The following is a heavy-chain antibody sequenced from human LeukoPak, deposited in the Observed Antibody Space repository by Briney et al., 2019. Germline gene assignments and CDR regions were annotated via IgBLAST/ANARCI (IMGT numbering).Heavy chain of an antibody. CDR2: INHSGST. CDR3: ASYYDSSGLDY. Sequence: NASETLSLTCAVYGGSFRGYYWSWIRQPPGKGLEWIGEINHSGSTNYNPPLKSRVTISVDTSKNQFSLKLSSVTAADTAVYYCASYYDSSGLDYWGQGTLVTVSS. J-gene: IGHJ4*02. D-gene: IGHD3-22*01. CDR1: GGSFRGYY. V-gene: IGHV4-34*01.